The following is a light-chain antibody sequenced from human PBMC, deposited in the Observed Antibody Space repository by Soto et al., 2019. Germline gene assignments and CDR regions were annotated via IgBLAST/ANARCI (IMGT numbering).Light chain of an antibody. V-gene: IGKV1-16*01. CDR2: ATS. Sequence: DTQMTQTPSSLSASVGDRVTITCRASHDITNYLAWFQQKPGKAPKSLIYATSTLQSGVPSRFSGSGFGADFTLTIDSLQPEDFATYYCQKYSSARWTFGQGTKVEIK. J-gene: IGKJ1*01. CDR1: HDITNY. CDR3: QKYSSARWT.